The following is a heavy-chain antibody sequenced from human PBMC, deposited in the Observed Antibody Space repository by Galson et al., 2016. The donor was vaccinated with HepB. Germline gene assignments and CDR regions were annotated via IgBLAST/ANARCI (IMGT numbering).Heavy chain of an antibody. D-gene: IGHD3-22*01. V-gene: IGHV5-51*01. J-gene: IGHJ4*02. CDR2: IYPGDSDT. CDR1: GYSFPDHW. CDR3: ARGSSGYYSPFDF. Sequence: QSGAEVKKPGESLKISCKGSGYSFPDHWIGWVRQMPGKGLEWMGIIYPGDSDTRYSPSFQGQVTISADRSISTAYLQWSSLKASDTAIYYCARGSSGYYSPFDFWGQGTLVTVSS.